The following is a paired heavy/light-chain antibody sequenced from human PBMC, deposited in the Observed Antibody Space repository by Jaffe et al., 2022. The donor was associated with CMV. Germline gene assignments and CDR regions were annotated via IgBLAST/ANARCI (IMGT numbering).Light chain of an antibody. CDR1: TLKTSY. CDR2: GED. CDR3: HFRDTGGDLVI. V-gene: IGLV3-19*01. J-gene: IGLJ2*01. Sequence: SSELTQDLAVSVALGQTVRITCQGDTLKTSYASWYQKKPGQAPVVVIYGEDNRPSGIPDRFSGSRSGDTASLIITGAQAEDEADYYCHFRDTGGDLVIFGGGTKLTVL.
Heavy chain of an antibody. CDR2: INPDTGDT. CDR3: ARARGGFYDSGGSYRIYWFDP. V-gene: IGHV1-2*02. D-gene: IGHD3-22*01. J-gene: IGHJ5*02. Sequence: VQSGAEVKKPGASVKVSCKASGYTFTVYHIYWVRQTPGQGLEWVGWINPDTGDTNYAQKFQGRVTMTWDTAITTAYMELSRLRSDDTAVYYCARARGGFYDSGGSYRIYWFDPWGQGTLVTVSS. CDR1: GYTFTVYH.